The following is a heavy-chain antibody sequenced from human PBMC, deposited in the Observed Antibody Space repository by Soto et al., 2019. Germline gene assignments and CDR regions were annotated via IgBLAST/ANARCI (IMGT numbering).Heavy chain of an antibody. CDR3: AALLLAYCGGDCPMADY. J-gene: IGHJ4*02. Sequence: QVKLVQSGAEVKKPGSSVKVSCKASGGTFSGYTISWVRQAPGQGLEWMGRIIPILGIANHAQKFQGRVTITADKSTSPAYMELSSLRSEDTAVYYCAALLLAYCGGDCPMADYWGQGTLVTVSS. D-gene: IGHD2-21*02. CDR2: IIPILGIA. V-gene: IGHV1-69*02. CDR1: GGTFSGYT.